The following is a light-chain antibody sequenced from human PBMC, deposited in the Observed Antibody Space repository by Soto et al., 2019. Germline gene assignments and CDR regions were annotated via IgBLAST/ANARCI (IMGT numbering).Light chain of an antibody. CDR1: QSVSSIY. Sequence: ETVLTQSPGTLSLPPGERATLSCRASQSVSSIYLAWYQQKPGQAPRLLIYGASSRATGIPDRFSGSGSGTDFTLTISRLEPEDFAVYYCQQYGSSRWTFGQGTKVDI. J-gene: IGKJ1*01. CDR3: QQYGSSRWT. CDR2: GAS. V-gene: IGKV3-20*01.